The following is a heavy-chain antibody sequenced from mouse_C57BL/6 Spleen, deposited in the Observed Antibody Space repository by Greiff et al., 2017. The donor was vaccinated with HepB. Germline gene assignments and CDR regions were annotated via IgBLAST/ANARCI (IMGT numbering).Heavy chain of an antibody. Sequence: EVQLQQSGPELVKPGASVKISCKASGYTFTDYYMNWVKQSHGKSLEWIGDINPNNGGTSYNQKFKGKATLTVDKSSSTAYMELRSLTSEDSAVYYCARRSQIYYGYVTYWGQGTTLTVSS. V-gene: IGHV1-26*01. CDR3: ARRSQIYYGYVTY. D-gene: IGHD2-2*01. CDR2: INPNNGGT. J-gene: IGHJ2*01. CDR1: GYTFTDYY.